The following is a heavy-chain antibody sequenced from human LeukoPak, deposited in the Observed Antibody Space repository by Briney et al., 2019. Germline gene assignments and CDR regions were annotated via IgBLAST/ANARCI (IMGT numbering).Heavy chain of an antibody. Sequence: SETLSLTCTVSGGSISSTNYYWAWIRQPPGKGLEWIGNIYYSGSTYYNASLNSRITMSIDTSKNRFSLKLISVTAADTAVYYCARVNYWVTTVMGVVNWFDPWGQGILVTVSS. D-gene: IGHD4-11*01. CDR3: ARVNYWVTTVMGVVNWFDP. V-gene: IGHV4-39*01. CDR1: GGSISSTNYY. J-gene: IGHJ5*02. CDR2: IYYSGST.